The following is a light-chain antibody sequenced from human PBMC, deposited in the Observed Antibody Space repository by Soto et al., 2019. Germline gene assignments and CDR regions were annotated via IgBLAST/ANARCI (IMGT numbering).Light chain of an antibody. CDR2: GAS. V-gene: IGKV3-15*01. Sequence: EIGMTQSPATLSVSPGERATLSCRASQSVRSNLAWYQLKPGQAPRLLIIGASTRATAIPARFSGSGSGTEFTLTISSLQSEDFAVYYCQQYQDWPPLTFGGGTKVDIK. J-gene: IGKJ4*01. CDR3: QQYQDWPPLT. CDR1: QSVRSN.